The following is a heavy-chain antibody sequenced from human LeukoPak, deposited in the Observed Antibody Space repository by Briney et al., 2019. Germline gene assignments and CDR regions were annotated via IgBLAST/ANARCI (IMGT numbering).Heavy chain of an antibody. CDR3: AREAVAGPDAFDI. CDR2: INHSGST. D-gene: IGHD6-19*01. CDR1: GGSFRGYY. V-gene: IGHV4-34*01. J-gene: IGHJ3*02. Sequence: SETLSLTCAVYGGSFRGYYWSWIRQPPGKGLEWIGEINHSGSTNYNPSLKSRVTISVDTSKNQFSLKLSSVTAADTAVYYCAREAVAGPDAFDIWGQGTMVTVSS.